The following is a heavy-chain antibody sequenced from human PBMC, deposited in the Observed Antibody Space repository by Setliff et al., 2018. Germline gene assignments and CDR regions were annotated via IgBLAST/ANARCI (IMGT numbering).Heavy chain of an antibody. CDR1: GYSFTNYG. J-gene: IGHJ4*02. D-gene: IGHD3-22*01. Sequence: SVKVSCKTSGYSFTNYGINWVRQAPGQGLEWMGGIMPIFGTTNYAQKFQGRVTIITDESTSTAYMELSSLRSEDTAVYYCARERGYYLDSTNYYYYFDYWGQGTLVTVSS. CDR3: ARERGYYLDSTNYYYYFDY. CDR2: IMPIFGTT. V-gene: IGHV1-69*05.